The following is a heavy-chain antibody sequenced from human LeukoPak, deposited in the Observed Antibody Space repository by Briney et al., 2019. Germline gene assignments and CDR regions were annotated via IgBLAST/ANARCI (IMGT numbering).Heavy chain of an antibody. V-gene: IGHV3-74*01. J-gene: IGHJ6*03. D-gene: IGHD2-15*01. CDR1: GFTFSSYW. CDR3: ARGHGVVYYYMDV. CDR2: INSDGSST. Sequence: GGSLRLSCAASGFTFSSYWMHWVRQAPGKGLVWVSRINSDGSSTSYADSVKGRFTISRDNAKNTLYLQMNSLRAEDTAVYYCARGHGVVYYYMDVWGKGTTVTISS.